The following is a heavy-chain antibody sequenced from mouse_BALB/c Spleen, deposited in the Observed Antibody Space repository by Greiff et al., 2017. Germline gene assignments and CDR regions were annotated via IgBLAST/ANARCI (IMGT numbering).Heavy chain of an antibody. Sequence: VKLMESGPGLVAPSQSLSITCTVSGFSLTSYGVHWVRQPPGKGLEWLGVIWAGGSTNYNSALMSRLSISKDNSKSQVFLKMNSLQTDDTAMYYCARSYDYDPYYYAMDYWGQGTSVTVSS. J-gene: IGHJ4*01. D-gene: IGHD2-4*01. CDR2: IWAGGST. CDR1: GFSLTSYG. CDR3: ARSYDYDPYYYAMDY. V-gene: IGHV2-9*02.